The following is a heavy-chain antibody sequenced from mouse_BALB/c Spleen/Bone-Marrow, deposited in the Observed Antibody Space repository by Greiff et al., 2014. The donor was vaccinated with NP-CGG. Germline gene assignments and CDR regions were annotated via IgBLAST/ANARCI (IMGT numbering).Heavy chain of an antibody. CDR3: ASYYDGSSYGFAY. CDR2: IDPANGNT. CDR1: GFNIKDTY. J-gene: IGHJ3*01. Sequence: EVQLQQSGAELVKPGASVKLSCTASGFNIKDTYMHWVKQRPEQGLEWIGRIDPANGNTKYDPKFQGKATITADTSSNTAYLQLSSLTSEDTAVYYGASYYDGSSYGFAYWGQGTLGTVPA. D-gene: IGHD1-1*01. V-gene: IGHV14-3*02.